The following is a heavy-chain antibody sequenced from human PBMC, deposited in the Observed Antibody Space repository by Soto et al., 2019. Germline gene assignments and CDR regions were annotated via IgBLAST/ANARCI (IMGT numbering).Heavy chain of an antibody. CDR2: IYYSGST. Sequence: ETLSLTCTVSGGSISTSSYHWGWIRQPPGKGLEGIWIIYYSGSTYSNPSLKSRVTISVDTSKNQFSLKLSSVTAADTAVYYCARHRYCSGREGQKQTNWVHPWGQGTLLSVS. D-gene: IGHD3-10*01. CDR1: GGSISTSSYH. V-gene: IGHV4-39*01. CDR3: ARHRYCSGREGQKQTNWVHP. J-gene: IGHJ5*02.